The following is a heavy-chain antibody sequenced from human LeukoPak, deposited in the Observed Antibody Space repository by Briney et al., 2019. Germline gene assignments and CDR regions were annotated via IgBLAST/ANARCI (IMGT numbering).Heavy chain of an antibody. CDR1: GYAFTSYD. Sequence: GPVKVSCKASGYAFTSYDINWVRQATGQGLEWMGWMNPNSGNTGYAQKFQGRVTMTRNTSISTAYMELSSLRSEDTAVYYCARASRGKYSSSSVIGYYYYMDVWGKGTTVTVSS. CDR3: ARASRGKYSSSSVIGYYYYMDV. V-gene: IGHV1-8*01. J-gene: IGHJ6*03. D-gene: IGHD6-6*01. CDR2: MNPNSGNT.